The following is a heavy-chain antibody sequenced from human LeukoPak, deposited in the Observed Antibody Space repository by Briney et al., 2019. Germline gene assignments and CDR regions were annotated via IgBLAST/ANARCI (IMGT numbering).Heavy chain of an antibody. CDR2: ISPDGSSA. CDR1: GFSFSSYW. CDR3: AKSLSGYYSYFDY. Sequence: PGGSLRLSCAASGFSFSSYWMHWVRQAPGKGLVWVARISPDGSSALSADSVRGRFTISRDNADNTLYLQMNSLRAEDTAVYYCAKSLSGYYSYFDYWGQGTLVTVSS. J-gene: IGHJ4*02. D-gene: IGHD3-22*01. V-gene: IGHV3-74*03.